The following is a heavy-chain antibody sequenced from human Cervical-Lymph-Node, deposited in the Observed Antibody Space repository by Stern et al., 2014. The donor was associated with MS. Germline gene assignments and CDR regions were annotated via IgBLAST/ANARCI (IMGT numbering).Heavy chain of an antibody. CDR3: MRGDY. Sequence: QVKLQESGPGLVKPSQTLSLTCTVSGASIKTIGYFWSWVRQPPGKGLEWIGFISHSGVTFYNETLKSRVTLSQDTSANQFSLRLTSVTAADTALYFCMRGDYWGRGILVAVSS. V-gene: IGHV4-31*03. CDR1: GASIKTIGYF. CDR2: ISHSGVT. J-gene: IGHJ4*02.